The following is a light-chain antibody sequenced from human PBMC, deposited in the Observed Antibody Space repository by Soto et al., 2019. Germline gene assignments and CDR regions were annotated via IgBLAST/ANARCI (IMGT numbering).Light chain of an antibody. CDR1: QSVNTN. Sequence: ETVLTQSPGTLSLSPGERATLSCRASQSVNTNLAWYQQKPGQAPRLLIYRASTRASGVPARFSGSGSGTDFTLTISSLQPEDFATYYCQRLNNYPTTFGGGTKGDI. V-gene: IGKV3-15*01. J-gene: IGKJ4*01. CDR3: QRLNNYPTT. CDR2: RAS.